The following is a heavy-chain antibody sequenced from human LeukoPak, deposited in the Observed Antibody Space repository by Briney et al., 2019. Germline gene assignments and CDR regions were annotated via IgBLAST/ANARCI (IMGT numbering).Heavy chain of an antibody. Sequence: SQTLSLTCTVSGGSISSGGYYWSWIRQHPGKGLEWIGYIYYSGSTYYNPSLKSRVTISVDKSKNQFSLKLSSVTAADTAVYYCASGPSIAVAIDYWGQGTLVTVS. CDR1: GGSISSGGYY. D-gene: IGHD6-19*01. V-gene: IGHV4-31*03. CDR3: ASGPSIAVAIDY. CDR2: IYYSGST. J-gene: IGHJ4*02.